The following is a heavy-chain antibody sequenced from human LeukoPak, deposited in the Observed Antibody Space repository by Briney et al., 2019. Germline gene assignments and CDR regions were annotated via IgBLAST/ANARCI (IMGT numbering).Heavy chain of an antibody. Sequence: ASVKVSCKASGYTFTGYYMHWVRQAPGQGLEWMGRINPNSGGTNYAQKFQGRVTMTRDTSISTAYMELSSLRSEDTAVYYCARGVPGFDFWSGYYWGVDWFDPWGQGTLVTVSS. CDR2: INPNSGGT. CDR3: ARGVPGFDFWSGYYWGVDWFDP. CDR1: GYTFTGYY. D-gene: IGHD3-3*01. V-gene: IGHV1-2*06. J-gene: IGHJ5*02.